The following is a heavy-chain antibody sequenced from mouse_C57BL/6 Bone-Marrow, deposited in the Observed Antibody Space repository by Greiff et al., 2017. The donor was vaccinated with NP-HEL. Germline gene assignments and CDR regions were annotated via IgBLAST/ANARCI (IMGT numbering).Heavy chain of an antibody. J-gene: IGHJ2*01. D-gene: IGHD1-1*02. CDR3: ARSLWSFDY. CDR2: INPGSGGT. CDR1: GYAFTNYL. V-gene: IGHV1-54*01. Sequence: VHLVESGAELVRPGTSVKVSCKASGYAFTNYLIEWVKQRPGQGLEWIGVINPGSGGTNYNEKFKGKATLTAGKSSSTAYMQLSSLTSEDSAVYFCARSLWSFDYWGQGTTLTVSS.